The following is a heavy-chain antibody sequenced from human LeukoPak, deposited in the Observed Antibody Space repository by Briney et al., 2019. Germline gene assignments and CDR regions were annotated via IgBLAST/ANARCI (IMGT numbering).Heavy chain of an antibody. CDR1: GGSFSGYY. D-gene: IGHD3-22*01. J-gene: IGHJ3*02. Sequence: SETLSLTCAGYGGSFSGYYWSWNRQPPGKGLEWIGEINHSGSTNYNPSLKSRVTISVDTSKNQFSLKLSSVTAADTAVYYCATSYYYDSPGSLDAFDIWGQGTMVTVSS. V-gene: IGHV4-34*01. CDR2: INHSGST. CDR3: ATSYYYDSPGSLDAFDI.